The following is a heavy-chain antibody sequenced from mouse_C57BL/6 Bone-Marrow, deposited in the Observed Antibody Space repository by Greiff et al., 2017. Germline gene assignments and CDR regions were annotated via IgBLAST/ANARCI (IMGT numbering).Heavy chain of an antibody. V-gene: IGHV1-42*01. D-gene: IGHD1-1*01. Sequence: VQLQQSGPELVKPGASVKISCKASGYSFTGYYMNWVKQSPEKSLEWIGEINPSTGGTTYNQKFKAKATLTVDKSSSTAYMQLKSLTSADSAVYYWERKPPPFTTVVATDWYFDVWGTGTTVTVSS. CDR1: GYSFTGYY. CDR3: ERKPPPFTTVVATDWYFDV. CDR2: INPSTGGT. J-gene: IGHJ1*03.